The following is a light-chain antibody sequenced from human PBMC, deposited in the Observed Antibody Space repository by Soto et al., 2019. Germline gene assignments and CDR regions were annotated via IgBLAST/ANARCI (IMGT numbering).Light chain of an antibody. CDR2: DAS. CDR3: QQYGSSRT. CDR1: QSLSSY. Sequence: EIVLTQSPATVSLSPGERATLSCWASQSLSSYLAWYQQKPGQAPRLLIYDASNRANGIPARFTGSGSGTDFTLTISRLEPEDFAVYYCQQYGSSRTFGQGTKVEIK. J-gene: IGKJ1*01. V-gene: IGKV3-20*01.